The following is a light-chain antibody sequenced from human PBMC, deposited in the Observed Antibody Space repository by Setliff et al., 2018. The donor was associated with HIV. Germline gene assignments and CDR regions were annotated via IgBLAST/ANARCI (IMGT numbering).Light chain of an antibody. CDR2: EVS. Sequence: QSALTQPASVSGSPGQSITISCTGTTSDIGNFNLVSWYQQHPGKAPKLMICEVSKRPSGVSDRFSGSKSANTASLTISGLQAEDEADYYCCSYAGRYLYVFGTGTKVTV. J-gene: IGLJ1*01. CDR1: TSDIGNFNL. V-gene: IGLV2-23*02. CDR3: CSYAGRYLYV.